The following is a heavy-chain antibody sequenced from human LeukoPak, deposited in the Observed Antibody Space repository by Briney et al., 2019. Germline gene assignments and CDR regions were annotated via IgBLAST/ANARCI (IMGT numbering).Heavy chain of an antibody. J-gene: IGHJ4*02. Sequence: GGSLRLSCAASGFTFSSYSMNWFRQAPGKGLEWVSYISSGSSTIYYADSVEGRFTISRDNAKNSLYLQMNSLRAEDTAVYYCARGRGSQGYYFDYWGQGTLVTVSS. CDR3: ARGRGSQGYYFDY. CDR1: GFTFSSYS. D-gene: IGHD3-10*01. CDR2: ISSGSSTI. V-gene: IGHV3-48*01.